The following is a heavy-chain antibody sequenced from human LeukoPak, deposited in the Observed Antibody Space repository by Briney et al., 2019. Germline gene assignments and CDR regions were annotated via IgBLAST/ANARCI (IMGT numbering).Heavy chain of an antibody. D-gene: IGHD6-19*01. CDR3: ARLQYSSGWFDP. J-gene: IGHJ5*02. V-gene: IGHV4-59*08. Sequence: SETLSLTCTVSGGSISSYYWSWIRQPPGKGLEWIGYIYYSGSTNYNPSLKSRVTISVGTSKNQFSLKLSSVTAADTAVYYCARLQYSSGWFDPWGQGTMVTVSS. CDR2: IYYSGST. CDR1: GGSISSYY.